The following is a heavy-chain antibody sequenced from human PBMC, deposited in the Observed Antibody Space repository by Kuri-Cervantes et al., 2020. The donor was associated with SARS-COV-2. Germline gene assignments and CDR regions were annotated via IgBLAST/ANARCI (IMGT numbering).Heavy chain of an antibody. CDR2: IIPIFGTA. CDR3: ARDAIRDGYDEGY. D-gene: IGHD5-24*01. V-gene: IGHV1-69*06. CDR1: GGTFSSYA. J-gene: IGHJ4*02. Sequence: SVKVSCKASGGTFSSYAISWVRQAPGQGLEWMGGIIPIFGTANYAQKFQGRVTITADKSTSTAYMELSSLRSEDTAVYYCARDAIRDGYDEGYWGQGTLVNRLL.